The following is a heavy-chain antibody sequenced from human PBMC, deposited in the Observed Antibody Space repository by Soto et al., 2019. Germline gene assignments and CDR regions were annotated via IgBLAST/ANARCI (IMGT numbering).Heavy chain of an antibody. D-gene: IGHD6-19*01. V-gene: IGHV3-23*01. CDR1: GFTFSTYA. CDR3: AKARRSVWSFAY. CDR2: ISGSGDST. J-gene: IGHJ4*02. Sequence: EVQLLESGGGLVQPGGSLRLSCAASGFTFSTYAMNWVRQAPGKGLEWVSGISGSGDSTYYADSVKGRFTVSIDNSNNNLYLQMSSLRAEDTAVVYCAKARRSVWSFAYGGQGTLVTVSS.